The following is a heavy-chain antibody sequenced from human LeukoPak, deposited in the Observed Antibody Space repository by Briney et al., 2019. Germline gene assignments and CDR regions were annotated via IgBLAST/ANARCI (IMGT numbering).Heavy chain of an antibody. Sequence: GGSLRLSCAASGFTLSGYYMTWICQAPGKGLEWVSYISSSGSTIYYADSVKGRFTISRDNAKNSLYLQMNSLRAEDTAVYYCARVGIAVAGTLPPDYWGQGTLVTVSS. V-gene: IGHV3-11*04. CDR1: GFTLSGYY. D-gene: IGHD6-19*01. CDR3: ARVGIAVAGTLPPDY. J-gene: IGHJ4*02. CDR2: ISSSGSTI.